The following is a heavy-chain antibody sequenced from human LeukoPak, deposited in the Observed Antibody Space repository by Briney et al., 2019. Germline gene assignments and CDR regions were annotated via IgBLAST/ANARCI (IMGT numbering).Heavy chain of an antibody. D-gene: IGHD2-21*01. CDR1: GYTFTSYG. CDR3: ARDGIGPGWFAP. V-gene: IGHV1-18*01. J-gene: IGHJ5*02. CDR2: ISAYNGNT. Sequence: ASAKVSCNASGYTFTSYGISWVRQAPGHGLEWRGWISAYNGNTNYAQKLQGRVTMTTDTSTSTENRELRSLRSDDRAVYYCARDGIGPGWFAPWGQGTLVTVST.